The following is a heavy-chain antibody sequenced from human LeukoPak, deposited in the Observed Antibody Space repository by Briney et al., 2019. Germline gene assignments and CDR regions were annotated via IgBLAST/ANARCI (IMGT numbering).Heavy chain of an antibody. D-gene: IGHD6-13*01. J-gene: IGHJ5*02. CDR1: GGSISSYY. V-gene: IGHV4-59*01. CDR2: IYYSGST. CDR3: ARAPKGSSWSSGRFDP. Sequence: SETLSLTCTVSGGSISSYYWSWIRQPPGKGLEWIGYIYYSGSTTYNPSLKSRVTISVDTSKNQFSLKLSSVTAADTAVYYCARAPKGSSWSSGRFDPWGQGTLVTVSS.